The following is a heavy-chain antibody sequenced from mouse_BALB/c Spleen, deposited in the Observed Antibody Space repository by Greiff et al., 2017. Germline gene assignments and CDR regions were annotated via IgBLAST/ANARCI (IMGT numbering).Heavy chain of an antibody. CDR2: ISSGGSYT. Sequence: EVKVVESGGGLVKPGGSLKLSCAASGFTFSSYGMSWVRQTPDKRLEWVATISSGGSYTYYPDSVKGRFTISRDNAKNTLYLQMSSLKSEDTAMYYCARQNGNYLAYWGQGTLVTVSA. CDR1: GFTFSSYG. CDR3: ARQNGNYLAY. V-gene: IGHV5-6*03. D-gene: IGHD2-1*01. J-gene: IGHJ3*01.